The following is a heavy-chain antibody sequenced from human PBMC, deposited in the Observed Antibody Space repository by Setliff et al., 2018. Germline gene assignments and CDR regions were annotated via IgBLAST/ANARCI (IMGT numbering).Heavy chain of an antibody. V-gene: IGHV3-11*04. CDR2: ISSSGSTI. D-gene: IGHD3-3*01. CDR3: TRGTFSDFSSGPASDAFDI. Sequence: GGSLRLSCAASGFTFSDYYMSWIRQAPGKGLEWVSYISSSGSTIYYADSVKGRFTISRDNDKNTLDLQMNSLSAEDSAMYYCTRGTFSDFSSGPASDAFDIWGQGTMVTV. J-gene: IGHJ3*02. CDR1: GFTFSDYY.